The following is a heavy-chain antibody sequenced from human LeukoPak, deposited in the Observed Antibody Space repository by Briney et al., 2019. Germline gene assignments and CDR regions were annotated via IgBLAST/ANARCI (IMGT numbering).Heavy chain of an antibody. V-gene: IGHV3-30*02. CDR2: LRNDESEV. CDR1: GFTFDDYG. J-gene: IGHJ4*02. Sequence: PGGSLRLSCAASGFTFDDYGMHWVRQAPGKGLEWVAFLRNDESEVFYADSVKGRFTISRDNSKNTLYLQMSSLRHEDTAVYYCVKDTGRGDFWGQGTQVTVSS. CDR3: VKDTGRGDF. D-gene: IGHD1-14*01.